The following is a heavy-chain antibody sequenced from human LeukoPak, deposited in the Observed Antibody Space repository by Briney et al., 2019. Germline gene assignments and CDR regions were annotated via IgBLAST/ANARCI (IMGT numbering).Heavy chain of an antibody. CDR2: IYYSGNT. Sequence: PSQTLSLTCTVSGGSISSGGYYWSWIRQHPGKGLEWIGYIYYSGNTYYNPSLKSRVTMSVDTSKNQFSLKLSSVTAADTAVYYCARDRVFWADFWSGNWFDPWGQGTLVTVSS. CDR3: ARDRVFWADFWSGNWFDP. J-gene: IGHJ5*02. D-gene: IGHD3-3*01. CDR1: GGSISSGGYY. V-gene: IGHV4-31*03.